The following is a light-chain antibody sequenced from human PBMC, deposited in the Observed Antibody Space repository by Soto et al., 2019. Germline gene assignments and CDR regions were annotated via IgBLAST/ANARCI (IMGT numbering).Light chain of an antibody. CDR1: QSVGNNY. J-gene: IGKJ4*01. CDR2: DAS. Sequence: EIVLTQSPGTLALSPGERATLSCRASQSVGNNYLAWFQQKPGQAPRLLIDDASNRATGIPDRFSGSGSGTDFTLTISRLEPDDFAVYYCQQCAESPLTFGGGTKVEIK. V-gene: IGKV3-20*01. CDR3: QQCAESPLT.